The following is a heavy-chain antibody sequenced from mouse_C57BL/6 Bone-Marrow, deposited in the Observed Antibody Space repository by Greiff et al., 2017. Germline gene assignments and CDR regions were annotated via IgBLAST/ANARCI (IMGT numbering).Heavy chain of an antibody. CDR2: ISDGGSYT. CDR1: GFTFSSYA. J-gene: IGHJ2*01. V-gene: IGHV5-4*01. Sequence: EVKVVESGGGLVKPGGSLKLSCAASGFTFSSYAMSWVRQTPEKRLEWVATISDGGSYTYYPDNVKGRFTISRDNAKNNLYLQMSHLKSEDTAMYYCARDPTLFFDYWGQGTTLTVSS. CDR3: ARDPTLFFDY.